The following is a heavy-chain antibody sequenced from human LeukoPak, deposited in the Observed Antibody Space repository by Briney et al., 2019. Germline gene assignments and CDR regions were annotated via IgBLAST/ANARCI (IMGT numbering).Heavy chain of an antibody. CDR1: GYTFTGYY. J-gene: IGHJ4*02. Sequence: GASVKVSCKASGYTFTGYYTHWVRQAPGQGLEWMGWINPNSGGTNYAQKFQGRVTMTRDTSISTAYMELSRLRSDDTAVYYCARELDYYYGSGRPFDYWGQGTLVTVSS. CDR2: INPNSGGT. CDR3: ARELDYYYGSGRPFDY. D-gene: IGHD3-10*01. V-gene: IGHV1-2*02.